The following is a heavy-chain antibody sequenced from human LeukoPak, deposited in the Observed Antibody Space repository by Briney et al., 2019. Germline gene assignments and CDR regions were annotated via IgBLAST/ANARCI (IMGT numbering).Heavy chain of an antibody. D-gene: IGHD7-27*01. CDR2: IGNDARDQ. J-gene: IGHJ4*02. CDR3: ARDLMWGFDY. CDR1: GFTFSGHA. V-gene: IGHV3-30*02. Sequence: GGSLRLSCAASGFTFSGHAMHWVRQTPGVGLEWVAIIGNDARDQHYSESVKGRFTISRDNSKNTLFLQLNSLRPEDTALYLCARDLMWGFDYWGQGTLVTVSS.